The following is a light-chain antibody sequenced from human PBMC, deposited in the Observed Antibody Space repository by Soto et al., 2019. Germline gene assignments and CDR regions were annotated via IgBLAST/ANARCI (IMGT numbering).Light chain of an antibody. J-gene: IGLJ3*02. CDR2: EVS. Sequence: QSALTQPASVSGSPGQSITISCTGTSSDVGSYNLVSWYQQHPGKAPKLMIYEVSKRPSGVSNRFSGSKSGNTASLTISGLQAEDEADYYCCSYAGSSPFGVLGGGTKLTVL. CDR1: SSDVGSYNL. CDR3: CSYAGSSPFGV. V-gene: IGLV2-23*02.